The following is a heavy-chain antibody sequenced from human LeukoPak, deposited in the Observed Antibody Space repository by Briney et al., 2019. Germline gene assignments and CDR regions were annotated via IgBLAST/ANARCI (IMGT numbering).Heavy chain of an antibody. Sequence: SETLSLTCTVSGGSISSSSYYWGWIRQPPGKGLEWIGYIYYSGSTYYNPSLKSRVTISVDTSKNQFSLKLSSVTAADTAVYYCARALSGDYFEDWGQGTLVTVSS. D-gene: IGHD2/OR15-2a*01. V-gene: IGHV4-30-4*01. J-gene: IGHJ4*02. CDR3: ARALSGDYFED. CDR1: GGSISSSSYY. CDR2: IYYSGST.